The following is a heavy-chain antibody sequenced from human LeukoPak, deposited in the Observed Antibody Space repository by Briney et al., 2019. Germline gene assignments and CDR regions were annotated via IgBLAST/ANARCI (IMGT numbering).Heavy chain of an antibody. Sequence: PSETLSLTCTVSGGSISSYYWSWIRQPPGKGLEWIGYIYYSGSTNYNPSLKSRVTISVDTSKNQFSLKLSSVTAADTAVYYCARHYYYDSSAAFDIWGQGTIVTVSS. D-gene: IGHD3-22*01. CDR1: GGSISSYY. CDR3: ARHYYYDSSAAFDI. J-gene: IGHJ3*02. CDR2: IYYSGST. V-gene: IGHV4-59*08.